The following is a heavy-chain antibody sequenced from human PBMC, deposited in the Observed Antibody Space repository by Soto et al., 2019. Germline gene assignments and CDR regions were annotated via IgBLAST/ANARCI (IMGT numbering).Heavy chain of an antibody. V-gene: IGHV6-1*01. J-gene: IGHJ4*02. CDR2: TYYRSKWYF. CDR1: GDSVSRDTAA. CDR3: ARGANGVAVANFDS. D-gene: IGHD2-8*01. Sequence: SQTLSLTCAISGDSVSRDTAAWNWIRRSPSRGLEWLGRTYYRSKWYFDYAVSLKSRVNINPDTSSNQFSLQLNSVTPEDTAVYYCARGANGVAVANFDSWGQGTLVTVSS.